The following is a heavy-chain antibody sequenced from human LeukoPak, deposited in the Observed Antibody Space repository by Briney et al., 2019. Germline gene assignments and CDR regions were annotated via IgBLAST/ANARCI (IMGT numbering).Heavy chain of an antibody. D-gene: IGHD3-16*02. V-gene: IGHV3-33*01. CDR2: IWYDGSNK. CDR3: ARQYYDYVWGSYRYYFDY. J-gene: IGHJ4*02. CDR1: GFTFSSYG. Sequence: GGSLRLSCAASGFTFSSYGMPWVRQAPGKGLEWVAVIWYDGSNKYYADSVKGRFTISRDNSKNTLYLQMNSLRAEDTAVYYCARQYYDYVWGSYRYYFDYWGQGTLVTVSS.